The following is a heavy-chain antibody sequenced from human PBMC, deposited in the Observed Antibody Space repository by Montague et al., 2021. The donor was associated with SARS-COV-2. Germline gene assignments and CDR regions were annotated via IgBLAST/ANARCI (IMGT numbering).Heavy chain of an antibody. CDR2: IKQDGSEK. J-gene: IGHJ4*02. CDR1: GFTFSTFW. CDR3: ARGYDSSGYQY. V-gene: IGHV3-7*05. Sequence: SLSLSWAASGFTFSTFWMTWVRQVPGKGLEWVANIKQDGSEKYYVDSVKGRFTISRDNAKNPLYLQLDSLRAEDTAVYYCARGYDSSGYQYWGQGTLVTVSS. D-gene: IGHD3-22*01.